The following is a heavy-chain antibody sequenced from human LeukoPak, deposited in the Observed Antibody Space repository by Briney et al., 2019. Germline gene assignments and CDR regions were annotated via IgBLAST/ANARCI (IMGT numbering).Heavy chain of an antibody. J-gene: IGHJ6*03. Sequence: SGGSLRLSCAASGFTFSSYSMNWVRQAPGKGLEWVSSISSSSSYIYYADSVKGRFTISRDNAKNSLYLQMNSLRAEDTAVYYCARAGGYYGSGGYLTFNYYYYMDVWGKGTTVTVSS. CDR1: GFTFSSYS. CDR2: ISSSSSYI. V-gene: IGHV3-21*01. CDR3: ARAGGYYGSGGYLTFNYYYYMDV. D-gene: IGHD3-10*01.